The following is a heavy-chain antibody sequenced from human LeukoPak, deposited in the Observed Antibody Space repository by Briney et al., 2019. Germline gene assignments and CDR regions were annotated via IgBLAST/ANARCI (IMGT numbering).Heavy chain of an antibody. J-gene: IGHJ4*02. Sequence: GGSLRLSCAASGFTFSSYGMHWVRQAPGKGLEWVAFIRYDGSNKYYADSVKGRSTISRDNSKNTLYLQMNSLRAEDTAVYYCAKDAPPYYDSGFDYWGQGTLVTVSS. CDR2: IRYDGSNK. D-gene: IGHD3-22*01. V-gene: IGHV3-30*02. CDR1: GFTFSSYG. CDR3: AKDAPPYYDSGFDY.